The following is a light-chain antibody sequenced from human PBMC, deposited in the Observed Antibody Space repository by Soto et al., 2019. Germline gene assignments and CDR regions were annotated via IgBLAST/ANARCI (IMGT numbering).Light chain of an antibody. V-gene: IGKV3-11*01. Sequence: DIVLTQSPATLSLSPGERATLSCRASQSGSSYLAWDQQKSGQAPRLLIYDVSNRATGIPASFSGSGSGTDFTLIIRRLEPEDFAVYYCQQRSNWPPFTFGPGTKVDIK. CDR3: QQRSNWPPFT. J-gene: IGKJ3*01. CDR2: DVS. CDR1: QSGSSY.